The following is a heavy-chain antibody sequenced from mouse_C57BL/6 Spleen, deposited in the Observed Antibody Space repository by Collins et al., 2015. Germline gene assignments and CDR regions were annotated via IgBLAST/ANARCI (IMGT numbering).Heavy chain of an antibody. Sequence: QLQQPGAELVKPGASVKLSCKASGYTFTSYWMHWVKQRPGQGLEWIGEIDPSDSYANYNQRFKGKATLTVDKSSSTAYMQLSSLTSEDSAVYYCARDENDGYFAWFAYWGQGTLVTVSA. J-gene: IGHJ3*01. CDR1: GYTFTSYW. V-gene: IGHV1-69*02. CDR3: ARDENDGYFAWFAY. CDR2: IDPSDSYA. D-gene: IGHD2-3*01.